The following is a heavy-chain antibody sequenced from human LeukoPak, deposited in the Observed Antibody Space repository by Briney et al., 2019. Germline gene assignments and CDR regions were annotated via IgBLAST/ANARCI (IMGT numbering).Heavy chain of an antibody. CDR3: ARDEDSSGYYRNWFDP. CDR2: IYYSGST. CDR1: GGSISSSSYY. Sequence: SETLSLTCTVSGGSISSSSYYWGWIRQPPGKGLGWIGSIYYSGSTYYNPSLKSRVTISVDTSKNQFSLKLSSVTAADTAVYYCARDEDSSGYYRNWFDPWGQGTLVTVSS. V-gene: IGHV4-39*07. D-gene: IGHD3-22*01. J-gene: IGHJ5*02.